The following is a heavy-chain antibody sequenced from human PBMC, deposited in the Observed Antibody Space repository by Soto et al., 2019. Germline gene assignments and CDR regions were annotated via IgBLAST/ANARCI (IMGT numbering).Heavy chain of an antibody. CDR1: GFTVSSNY. Sequence: GGSLRLSCAASGFTVSSNYMSWVRQAPGKGLEWVSVIYSGGSTYYADSVKGRFTISRDNSKNTLYLQMNSLRAEDTAVYYCARDLEIGYYYGMDVCGQGTTVTVSS. CDR3: ARDLEIGYYYGMDV. V-gene: IGHV3-53*01. D-gene: IGHD3-22*01. J-gene: IGHJ6*02. CDR2: IYSGGST.